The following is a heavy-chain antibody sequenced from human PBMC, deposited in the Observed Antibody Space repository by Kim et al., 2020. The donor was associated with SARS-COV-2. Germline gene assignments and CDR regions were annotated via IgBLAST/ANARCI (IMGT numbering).Heavy chain of an antibody. Sequence: TNSADSGKGRFTISRDNARKSLSLLMNSLRPDDTAGYYCARQTGQGAFDIWGQGTLVTVSS. D-gene: IGHD3-9*01. CDR3: ARQTGQGAFDI. V-gene: IGHV3-11*06. CDR2: T. J-gene: IGHJ3*02.